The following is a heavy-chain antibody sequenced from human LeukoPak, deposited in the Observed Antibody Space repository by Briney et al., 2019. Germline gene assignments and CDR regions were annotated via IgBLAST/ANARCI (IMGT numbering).Heavy chain of an antibody. V-gene: IGHV1-2*02. CDR3: ARRGPSLYDY. D-gene: IGHD2-2*02. Sequence: ASVKVSCKASGYTFTGYYMHWVRQAPGQGLEWLGWINVRNGETNYAQKFQDRVTMTTDTFATIAYMELRNLRSDDTALYYCARRGPSLYDYWGQGTLVTVSS. J-gene: IGHJ4*02. CDR2: INVRNGET. CDR1: GYTFTGYY.